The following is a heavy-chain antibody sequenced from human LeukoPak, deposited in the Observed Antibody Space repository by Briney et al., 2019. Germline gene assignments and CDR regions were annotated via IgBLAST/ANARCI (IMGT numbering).Heavy chain of an antibody. CDR3: ARLQAAADPT. D-gene: IGHD6-13*01. Sequence: PGGSLRLSFAASGFTFSSYGMHWVRQAPGKGLEWVAFIRYDGSNKYYADSVKGRFTISRDNSKNTLYLQMNSLRAEDTAVYYCARLQAAADPTWGQGTLVTVSS. V-gene: IGHV3-30*02. J-gene: IGHJ5*02. CDR2: IRYDGSNK. CDR1: GFTFSSYG.